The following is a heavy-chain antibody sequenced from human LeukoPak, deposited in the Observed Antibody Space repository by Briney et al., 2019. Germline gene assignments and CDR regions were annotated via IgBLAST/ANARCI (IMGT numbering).Heavy chain of an antibody. CDR3: ARAEGHSLHYYYYYGMDV. J-gene: IGHJ6*02. CDR2: INHSGST. Sequence: SETLSLTCAVYGGSFSGYYWSWIRQPPGKGLEWIGEINHSGSTNYNPSLKSRVTISVDTSKNQFSLKLSSVTAADTAVYYRARAEGHSLHYYYYYGMDVWGQGTTVTVSS. V-gene: IGHV4-34*01. CDR1: GGSFSGYY. D-gene: IGHD5-18*01.